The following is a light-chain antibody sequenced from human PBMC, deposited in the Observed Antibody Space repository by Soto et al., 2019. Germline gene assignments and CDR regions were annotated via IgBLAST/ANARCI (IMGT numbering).Light chain of an antibody. CDR2: GAS. CDR3: QQYYGTPYT. V-gene: IGKV3-15*01. CDR1: QSVSSN. J-gene: IGKJ2*01. Sequence: EIVMTQSPATLSVSPGERATLSCRASQSVSSNLAWYQQKPGQAPRLLIYGASTRATGIPARFSGSGFGTEFTLTISSLQSEDFAVYYCQQYYGTPYTFGQGTKLEIK.